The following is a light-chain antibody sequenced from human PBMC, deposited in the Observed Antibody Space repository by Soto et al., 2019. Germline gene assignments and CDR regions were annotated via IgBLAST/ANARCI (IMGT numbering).Light chain of an antibody. CDR2: SNT. CDR3: QSYDSRLSGYV. Sequence: VLTQPPSVSGAPGQRVTISCTGSSSNIGAGYDVHWYQHLPGAAPKLFIYSNTNRPSGVPDRFSGSRSGTSASLAITGLQAEDEADYYCQSYDSRLSGYVFGTGTRSPS. V-gene: IGLV1-40*01. J-gene: IGLJ1*01. CDR1: SSNIGAGYD.